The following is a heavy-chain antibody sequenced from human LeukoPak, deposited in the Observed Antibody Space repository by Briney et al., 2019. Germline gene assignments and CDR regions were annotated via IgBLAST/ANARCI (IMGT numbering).Heavy chain of an antibody. V-gene: IGHV3-66*01. Sequence: GGSLRLSCAASGFTVSTNYMSWVRQAPGKGLEWVSLIYSGGGTYYADSVKGRFTISRDNSRNTLSLQMNSLRVDDTAVYCCARGFRSVTTWGYFDYWGQEALVTVSS. CDR2: IYSGGGT. CDR1: GFTVSTNY. D-gene: IGHD4-17*01. J-gene: IGHJ4*02. CDR3: ARGFRSVTTWGYFDY.